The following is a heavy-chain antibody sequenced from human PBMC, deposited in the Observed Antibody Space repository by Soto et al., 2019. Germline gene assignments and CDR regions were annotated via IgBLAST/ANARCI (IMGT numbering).Heavy chain of an antibody. Sequence: QMQLVESGGGVVQPGGSLRLSCAASGFKFREFGMHWVRQAPGKGLEWVALISYDGSDYADSVKGRFTISRDDSRDTLYLHMDNVRGDDTGVYYCARRWVYYLDFWGQGTLVAVSS. J-gene: IGHJ4*02. CDR2: ISYDGSD. V-gene: IGHV3-33*05. D-gene: IGHD1-26*01. CDR3: ARRWVYYLDF. CDR1: GFKFREFG.